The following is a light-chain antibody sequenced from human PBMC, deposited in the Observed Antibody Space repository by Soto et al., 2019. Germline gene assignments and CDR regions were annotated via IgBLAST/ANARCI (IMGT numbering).Light chain of an antibody. V-gene: IGKV1-27*01. CDR2: AAS. CDR1: QGITNF. J-gene: IGKJ1*01. CDR3: QEYNSAPWT. Sequence: DIQMTQSPSSLSAFVGDRVTITCRASQGITNFLAWYQQKPGKVPKLLIYAASTLQSGVPSRFSGSGSGTDFTLTISSLQPEDVATYYCQEYNSAPWTFGQGTKVEIK.